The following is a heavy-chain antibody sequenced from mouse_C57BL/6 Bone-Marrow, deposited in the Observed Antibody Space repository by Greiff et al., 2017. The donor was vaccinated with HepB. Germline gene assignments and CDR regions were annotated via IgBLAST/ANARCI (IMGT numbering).Heavy chain of an antibody. CDR2: ISYDGSN. D-gene: IGHD1-1*01. CDR1: GYSITSGYY. CDR3: AREPIYYYGSKYFDV. Sequence: ESGPGLVKPSQSLSLTCSVTGYSITSGYYWNWIRQFPGNKLEWMGYISYDGSNNYNPSLKNRISITRDTSKNQFFLKLNSVTTEDTATYYCAREPIYYYGSKYFDVWGTGTTVTVSS. V-gene: IGHV3-6*01. J-gene: IGHJ1*03.